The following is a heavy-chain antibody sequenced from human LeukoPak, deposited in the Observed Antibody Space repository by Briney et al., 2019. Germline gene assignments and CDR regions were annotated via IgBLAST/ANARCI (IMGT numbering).Heavy chain of an antibody. Sequence: ASLKVSCKASGYTFTGYYMHWVRQAPGQGLEWIGWINPNSGGTNYAQKFQGRVTMTRDTPISTAYMELSRLRSDDTAVYYCARGAAESLVVVPAAMLDWFDPWGQGTLVTVSS. D-gene: IGHD2-2*01. V-gene: IGHV1-2*02. CDR2: INPNSGGT. J-gene: IGHJ5*02. CDR1: GYTFTGYY. CDR3: ARGAAESLVVVPAAMLDWFDP.